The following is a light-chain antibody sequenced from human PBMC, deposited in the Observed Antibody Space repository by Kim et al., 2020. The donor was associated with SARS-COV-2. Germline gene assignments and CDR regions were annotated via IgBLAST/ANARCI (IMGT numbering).Light chain of an antibody. J-gene: IGLJ1*01. V-gene: IGLV2-14*03. CDR3: SSYSSSNTYV. CDR2: HVT. Sequence: QPVLTQPASVSGSPGQSITISCTGTSSDVGGFNYVSWYQQHPGKAPKLMIYHVTNRPSGVSTRFSGSKSGNTASLTISGLQAEDEADYYCSSYSSSNTYVFGTGTKVTVL. CDR1: SSDVGGFNY.